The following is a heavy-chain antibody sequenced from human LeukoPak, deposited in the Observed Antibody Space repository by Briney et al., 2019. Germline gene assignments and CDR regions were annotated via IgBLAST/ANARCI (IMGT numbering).Heavy chain of an antibody. CDR2: ISSGSSPI. Sequence: PGGSLRLSCAASGFTFSSYSMNWVRQAPGKGLEWISYISSGSSPIYYADSVKGRFTISRGNAKGSLYLQMNSLRAEDTAVYYCARESPHSDYWGQGTLVTVSS. V-gene: IGHV3-48*04. D-gene: IGHD2-21*01. CDR3: ARESPHSDY. CDR1: GFTFSSYS. J-gene: IGHJ4*02.